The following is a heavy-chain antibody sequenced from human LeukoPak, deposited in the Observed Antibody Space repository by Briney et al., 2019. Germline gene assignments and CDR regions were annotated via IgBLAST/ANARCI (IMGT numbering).Heavy chain of an antibody. J-gene: IGHJ4*02. D-gene: IGHD5-24*01. CDR3: ARQFAY. CDR2: ITYDGYYK. V-gene: IGHV3-30*03. CDR1: GFTFSSYW. Sequence: GGSLRLSRAASGFTFSSYWMSWVRQSPGKGLEWVALITYDGYYKYYSDSVKGRFTISSDTSKNTLYLQMNSLRDEDTAVYYCARQFAYWGQGTLVTVSS.